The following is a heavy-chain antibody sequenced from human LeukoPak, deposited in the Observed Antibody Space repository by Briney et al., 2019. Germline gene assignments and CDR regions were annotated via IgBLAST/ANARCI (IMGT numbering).Heavy chain of an antibody. CDR3: ASPVAVAGTSFDY. CDR1: GFTFSSYA. Sequence: GGSLRLSCAASGFTFSSYAMSWVRQAPGKGLEWVSSISSSSSYIYYADSVKGRFTISRDNAKNSLYLQMNSLRAEDTAVYYCASPVAVAGTSFDYWGQGTLVTVSS. J-gene: IGHJ4*02. D-gene: IGHD6-19*01. V-gene: IGHV3-21*01. CDR2: ISSSSSYI.